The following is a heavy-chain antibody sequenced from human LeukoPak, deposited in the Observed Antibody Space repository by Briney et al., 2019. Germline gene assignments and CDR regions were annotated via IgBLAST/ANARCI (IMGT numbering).Heavy chain of an antibody. CDR3: AREGWGIGGYFDY. V-gene: IGHV3-23*01. CDR1: GFTFSSDA. Sequence: GGSLRLSCAASGFTFSSDAMSWVRQAPGKGLEWVSAISGSGGSTYYADSVKGRFTISRDNAKNSLYLQMNSLRAEDTAVYYCAREGWGIGGYFDYWGQGTLVTVSS. D-gene: IGHD3-16*01. J-gene: IGHJ4*02. CDR2: ISGSGGST.